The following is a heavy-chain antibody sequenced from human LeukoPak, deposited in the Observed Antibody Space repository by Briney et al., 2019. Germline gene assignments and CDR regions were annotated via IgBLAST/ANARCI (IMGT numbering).Heavy chain of an antibody. V-gene: IGHV1-2*06. D-gene: IGHD3-10*01. J-gene: IGHJ4*02. Sequence: ASVKVSCKASGYTFTGYYMHWVGQAPGQGLEWMGRINPNSGGTNYAQKFQGRVTMTRDTSISTAYMELSRLRSDDTAVFYCAIGGLLWFGELSDPSFDYWGQGTLVTVSS. CDR1: GYTFTGYY. CDR2: INPNSGGT. CDR3: AIGGLLWFGELSDPSFDY.